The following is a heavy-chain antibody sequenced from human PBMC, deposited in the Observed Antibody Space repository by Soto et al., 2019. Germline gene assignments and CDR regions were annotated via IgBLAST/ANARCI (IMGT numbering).Heavy chain of an antibody. CDR2: ISYDGSNQ. V-gene: IGHV3-30*18. CDR1: GFTFSSYA. J-gene: IGHJ5*02. Sequence: GGSLRLSCAASGFTFSSYAMHWVRQAPGKGLEWIGLISYDGSNQFYADSVRGRFTISRDNSNNTLYLQMTSLRVEDTAVYYCAKDLFSGGSYPNWFDPWGHGTLVTVSS. CDR3: AKDLFSGGSYPNWFDP. D-gene: IGHD1-26*01.